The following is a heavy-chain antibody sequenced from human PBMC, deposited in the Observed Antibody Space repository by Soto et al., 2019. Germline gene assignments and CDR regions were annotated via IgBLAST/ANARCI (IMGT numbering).Heavy chain of an antibody. V-gene: IGHV1-18*01. CDR2: ISAYNGNT. D-gene: IGHD6-19*01. Sequence: QVQLVQSGAEVKKPGASVKVSCKASGYTFTSYGISWVRQAPGQGLEWMGWISAYNGNTNYAQKLQGRGTMTTDTSKSTAYMELRSLRSDDTAVYYCERVSQWLVRTYYFDYWGQGTLVTVSS. CDR1: GYTFTSYG. J-gene: IGHJ4*02. CDR3: ERVSQWLVRTYYFDY.